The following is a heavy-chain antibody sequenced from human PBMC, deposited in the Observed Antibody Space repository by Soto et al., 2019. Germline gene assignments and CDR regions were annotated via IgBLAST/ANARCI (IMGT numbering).Heavy chain of an antibody. V-gene: IGHV4-39*01. J-gene: IGHJ3*02. Sequence: SETLSLTCTVSGGSISSSSYYWGWIRQPPGKGLEWIGSIYYSGSTYYNPSLKSRVTISVDTSKNQFSLKLSSVTAADTAVYYCARIANRQRAARLWAFDIWGQGTMVTVSS. CDR2: IYYSGST. CDR1: GGSISSSSYY. CDR3: ARIANRQRAARLWAFDI. D-gene: IGHD6-6*01.